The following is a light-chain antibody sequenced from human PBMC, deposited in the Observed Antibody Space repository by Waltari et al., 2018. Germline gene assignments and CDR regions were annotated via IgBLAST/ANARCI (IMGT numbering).Light chain of an antibody. CDR3: HSRDASGVGGT. V-gene: IGLV3-19*01. J-gene: IGLJ2*01. CDR1: SPRSYY. CDR2: DKN. Sequence: TQDPAVSVAVGQTVRITCQGDSPRSYYANWYRQRPGQAPILVMYDKNNRPSGVPDRFSGSSSDNTASLTITGAQAEDEAYYYCHSRDASGVGGTFGGGTKLTVL.